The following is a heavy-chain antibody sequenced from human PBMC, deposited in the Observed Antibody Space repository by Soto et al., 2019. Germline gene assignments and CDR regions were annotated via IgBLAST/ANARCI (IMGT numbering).Heavy chain of an antibody. CDR2: IYWDDDK. CDR1: GFSLSTSGVG. V-gene: IGHV2-5*02. CDR3: AHRPRGIAPAPDWFDP. J-gene: IGHJ5*02. D-gene: IGHD6-25*01. Sequence: QITLKESGPTLVKPTQTLTLTCTFSGFSLSTSGVGVGWIRQPPGKALEWLALIYWDDDKRYSPSLKSRLTIPKDTSKNQVVLTMTNLDPVDTATYYCAHRPRGIAPAPDWFDPWGQGTLVTVSS.